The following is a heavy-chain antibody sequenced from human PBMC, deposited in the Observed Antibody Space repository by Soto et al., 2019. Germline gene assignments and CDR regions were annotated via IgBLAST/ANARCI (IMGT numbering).Heavy chain of an antibody. CDR2: INSGGTT. V-gene: IGHV3-53*01. Sequence: EVPLVESGGGLIQPGGSLRLSCAASGFTVSSNYMNWVRQAPGKGLEWVSVINSGGTTYYADSVKGRFTISRDNSKHTLYLQMDSLRVEDTAVYYCARDREVAAATRSYYYGMDVWGHGTTVTVSS. CDR1: GFTVSSNY. D-gene: IGHD2-15*01. CDR3: ARDREVAAATRSYYYGMDV. J-gene: IGHJ6*02.